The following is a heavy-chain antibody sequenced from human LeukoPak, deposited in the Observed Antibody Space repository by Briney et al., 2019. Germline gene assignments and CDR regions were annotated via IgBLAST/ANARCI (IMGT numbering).Heavy chain of an antibody. V-gene: IGHV1-69*13. Sequence: GASVKVSCKASVGTFGSYAISWVRQAPGQGLEWMGGFIPIFGTANYAQKFQGRVTITADESTSTTYMALSSLRSEDTPVYYCARDLGGATRYFDYWGQGTLVTVSS. J-gene: IGHJ4*02. CDR3: ARDLGGATRYFDY. D-gene: IGHD1-26*01. CDR2: FIPIFGTA. CDR1: VGTFGSYA.